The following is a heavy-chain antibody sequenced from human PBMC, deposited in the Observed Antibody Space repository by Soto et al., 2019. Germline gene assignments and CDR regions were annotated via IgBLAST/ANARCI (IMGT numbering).Heavy chain of an antibody. Sequence: QVQLQESGPVLVKPSQTLSLTCTVSGGSIRSGGYYWSWIRQDPGKGLEWIGYIDYSGSTYYNPSLKSRVTISVDTSKNQFSLKLSSVTAADTAVYYCARVDSPYSSSWYPFDYWGQGTLVTVSS. J-gene: IGHJ4*02. CDR3: ARVDSPYSSSWYPFDY. D-gene: IGHD6-13*01. CDR2: IDYSGST. V-gene: IGHV4-31*03. CDR1: GGSIRSGGYY.